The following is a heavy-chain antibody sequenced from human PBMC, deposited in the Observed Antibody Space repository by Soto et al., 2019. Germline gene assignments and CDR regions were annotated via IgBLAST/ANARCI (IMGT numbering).Heavy chain of an antibody. J-gene: IGHJ5*02. V-gene: IGHV1-8*02. Sequence: GASVKVSCKASGYTFTSHDINWVRQATGQGFEWMGWMNPNSGNTGYAQKFQGRVTMTRDTSISTAYMELSSLRSEDTAIYYCVRNLNGFDPWGQGTLVTVSS. CDR2: MNPNSGNT. CDR1: GYTFTSHD. CDR3: VRNLNGFDP.